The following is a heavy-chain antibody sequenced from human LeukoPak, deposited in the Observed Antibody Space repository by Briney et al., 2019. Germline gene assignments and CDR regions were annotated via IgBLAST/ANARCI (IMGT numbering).Heavy chain of an antibody. V-gene: IGHV4-39*07. D-gene: IGHD2/OR15-2a*01. Sequence: PSETLSLTCTVSGGPISSSGYYWSWIRQPPGTVLACIGSFYNSGSTYYSPSLKSRVTILVDTSKNQFSLKLRSVTAADTAVYYCARAIHREYPFESWGQGTVVTVSS. J-gene: IGHJ4*02. CDR3: ARAIHREYPFES. CDR1: GGPISSSGYY. CDR2: FYNSGST.